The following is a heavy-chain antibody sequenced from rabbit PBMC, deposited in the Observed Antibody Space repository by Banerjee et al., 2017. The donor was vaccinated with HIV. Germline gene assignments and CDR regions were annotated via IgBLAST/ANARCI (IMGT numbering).Heavy chain of an antibody. V-gene: IGHV1S47*01. CDR1: GFDISKYG. Sequence: QEQLVESGGGLVQPGGSLKLSCTVSGFDISKYGVTWVRQAPGKGLEWIGYIDPIFHLSTYATWVNGRFTISRDNAQNTVFLQMTSLTAADTATYFCVREVAAKFGLWGPGTLVTVS. CDR2: IDPIFHLS. D-gene: IGHD4-1*01. CDR3: VREVAAKFGL. J-gene: IGHJ4*01.